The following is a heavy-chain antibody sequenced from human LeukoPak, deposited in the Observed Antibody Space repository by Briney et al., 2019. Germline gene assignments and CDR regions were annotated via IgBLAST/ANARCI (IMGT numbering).Heavy chain of an antibody. D-gene: IGHD3-22*01. CDR3: AKDMGGDYDSSGYYSNYFDY. CDR1: GFTFSSYA. Sequence: GGSLRLSCAASGFTFSSYAMSWVRQAPGKGLEWVSAISGSGGNTYYADSVKGRFTISRDNSKNTLYLQMNSLRAEDTAVYYCAKDMGGDYDSSGYYSNYFDYWGQGTLVTVSS. CDR2: ISGSGGNT. V-gene: IGHV3-23*01. J-gene: IGHJ4*02.